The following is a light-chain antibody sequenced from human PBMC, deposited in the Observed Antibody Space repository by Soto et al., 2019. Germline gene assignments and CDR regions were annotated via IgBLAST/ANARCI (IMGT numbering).Light chain of an antibody. J-gene: IGKJ1*01. CDR1: QSVSRSH. Sequence: EIVLTPSPGTLSLSPGDRATLPSRASQSVSRSHLGGYQQKTGXXPRLLMYGASSRATGIPDRFSCSGSGTDFTLTISRLEPEDFAVYYCQQYGSSPRWTFGQGTKVDIK. CDR2: GAS. V-gene: IGKV3-20*01. CDR3: QQYGSSPRWT.